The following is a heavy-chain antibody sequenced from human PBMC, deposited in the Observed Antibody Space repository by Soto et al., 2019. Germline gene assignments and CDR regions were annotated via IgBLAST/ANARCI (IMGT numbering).Heavy chain of an antibody. D-gene: IGHD2-21*02. Sequence: SETLSLTCTVSGGSISSYYWSWIRQPPGKGLEWIGYIYYSGSTNYNPSLKSRVTISVDTSKNQFSLKLSSVTAADTAVYYCAGSGLTAMYGMDVWGQGTTVTVSS. CDR1: GGSISSYY. CDR2: IYYSGST. V-gene: IGHV4-59*01. CDR3: AGSGLTAMYGMDV. J-gene: IGHJ6*02.